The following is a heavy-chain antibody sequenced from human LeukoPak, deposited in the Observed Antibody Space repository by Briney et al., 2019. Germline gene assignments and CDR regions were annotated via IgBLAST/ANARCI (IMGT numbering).Heavy chain of an antibody. J-gene: IGHJ4*02. Sequence: GGSLRLSCAASGFTFSSYSMNWVRQAPGKGLEWVSSISSSSSYIYYADSVKGRFTISRDNAKNSLYLQMKSLRAEYTAGYYCGRDSIASSKPFDYWGQGTLVTVSS. CDR2: ISSSSSYI. D-gene: IGHD6-6*01. CDR1: GFTFSSYS. V-gene: IGHV3-21*01. CDR3: GRDSIASSKPFDY.